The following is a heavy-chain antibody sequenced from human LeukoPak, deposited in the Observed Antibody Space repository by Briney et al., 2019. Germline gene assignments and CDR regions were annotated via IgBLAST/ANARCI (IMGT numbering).Heavy chain of an antibody. CDR1: GFTSSSYA. CDR3: AKGSYYGSSGYTPIDY. CDR2: ISGSGGST. J-gene: IGHJ4*02. Sequence: GGSLRLSCAASGFTSSSYAMSWVRQAPGKGLEWVSAISGSGGSTYYADSVKGRFTISRDNSKNTLYLQMNSLRAEDTAVYYCAKGSYYGSSGYTPIDYWGQGTLVTVSS. V-gene: IGHV3-23*01. D-gene: IGHD3-22*01.